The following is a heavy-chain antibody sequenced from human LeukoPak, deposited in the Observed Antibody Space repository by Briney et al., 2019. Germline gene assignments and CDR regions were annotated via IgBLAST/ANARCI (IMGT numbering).Heavy chain of an antibody. CDR1: GGSISSYY. Sequence: SETLSLTCTVSGGSISSYYWSWIRQPPGKGLEWIGYIYYSGSTNYNPSLQSRLTIFLDTSKNQFALKLNSVTAADTAVYYCVRDFITASGAFDIWGQGTTVTVSS. V-gene: IGHV4-59*01. D-gene: IGHD3-10*01. J-gene: IGHJ3*02. CDR3: VRDFITASGAFDI. CDR2: IYYSGST.